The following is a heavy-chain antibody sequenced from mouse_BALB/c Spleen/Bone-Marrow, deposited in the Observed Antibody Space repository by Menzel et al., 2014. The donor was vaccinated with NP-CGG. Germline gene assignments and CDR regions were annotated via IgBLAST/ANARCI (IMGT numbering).Heavy chain of an antibody. CDR1: GFNIKDTY. CDR3: ARYRLGTYFDY. J-gene: IGHJ2*01. D-gene: IGHD2-14*01. Sequence: QSGAELVKPGDSVRLSCTASGFNIKDTYMDWVKQRPEQGLEWIGRIDPANGNTKYDPKFQGKATITADTSSNTAYLQLISLTSEDTAVYYCARYRLGTYFDYWGQGTTLTVSS. CDR2: IDPANGNT. V-gene: IGHV14-3*02.